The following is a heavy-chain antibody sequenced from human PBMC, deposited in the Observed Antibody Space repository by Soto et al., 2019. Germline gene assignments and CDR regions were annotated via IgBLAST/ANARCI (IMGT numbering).Heavy chain of an antibody. Sequence: QVQLVQSGAEEKKPGASVKVSCKASGYTFTSYAMHWVRQAPGTRLEWMGWINAGNGNPKYSQKFQGRVTITRDTSASTAYMELSSMRSEDTAVYYCARESLGYYGSGSPFYWGQGTLVTVSS. V-gene: IGHV1-3*05. CDR2: INAGNGNP. D-gene: IGHD3-10*01. CDR1: GYTFTSYA. J-gene: IGHJ4*02. CDR3: ARESLGYYGSGSPFY.